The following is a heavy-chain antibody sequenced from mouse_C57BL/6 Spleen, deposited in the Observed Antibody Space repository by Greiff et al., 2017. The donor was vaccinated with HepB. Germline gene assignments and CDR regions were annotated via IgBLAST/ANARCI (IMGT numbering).Heavy chain of an antibody. Sequence: QVQLKQSGPELVKPGASVKISCKASGYAFSSSWMNWVKQRPGKGLEWIGRIYPGDGDTNYNGKFKGKATLTADKSSSTAYMQLSSLTSEDSAVYFCARVYYSNYDYYAMDYWGQGTSVTVSS. D-gene: IGHD2-5*01. CDR2: IYPGDGDT. CDR1: GYAFSSSW. CDR3: ARVYYSNYDYYAMDY. J-gene: IGHJ4*01. V-gene: IGHV1-82*01.